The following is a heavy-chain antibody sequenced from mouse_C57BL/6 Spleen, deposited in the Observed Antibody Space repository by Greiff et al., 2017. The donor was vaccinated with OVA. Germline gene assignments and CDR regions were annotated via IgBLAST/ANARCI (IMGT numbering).Heavy chain of an antibody. CDR1: GYTFTDYY. CDR2: INPYNGGT. Sequence: EVQLQESGPVLVKPGASVKMSCKASGYTFTDYYMNWVKQSHGKSLEWIGVINPYNGGTSYNQKFKGKATLTVDKSSSTAYMELNSLTSEDSAVYYCARYYSNSYFDYWGQGTTLTVSS. J-gene: IGHJ2*01. CDR3: ARYYSNSYFDY. D-gene: IGHD2-5*01. V-gene: IGHV1-19*01.